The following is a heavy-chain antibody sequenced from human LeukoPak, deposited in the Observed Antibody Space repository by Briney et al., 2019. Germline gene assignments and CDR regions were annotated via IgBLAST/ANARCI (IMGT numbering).Heavy chain of an antibody. Sequence: SETLSLTCAVSGGSISSGGYSWSWIRQPPGKGLEWIGYIYHSGSTYYNPSLKSRVTISVDRSKNQFSLKLSSVTAADTAVYYCARDDILTGYLTYYFDYWGQGTLVTVSS. J-gene: IGHJ4*02. CDR3: ARDDILTGYLTYYFDY. D-gene: IGHD3-9*01. CDR1: GGSISSGGYS. CDR2: IYHSGST. V-gene: IGHV4-30-2*01.